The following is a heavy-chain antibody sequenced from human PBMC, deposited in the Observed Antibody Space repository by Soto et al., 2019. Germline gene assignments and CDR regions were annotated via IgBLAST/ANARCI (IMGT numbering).Heavy chain of an antibody. Sequence: PGGSLRLSCAASGFTFSSYGMHWVRQAPGKGLEWVAVISYDGSNKYYADSVKGRFTISRDNSKNTLYLQMNSLRAEDTAVYYCAKDLHGYSSGWGYLDAFDIWGQGTMVTVSS. CDR3: AKDLHGYSSGWGYLDAFDI. CDR1: GFTFSSYG. V-gene: IGHV3-30*18. CDR2: ISYDGSNK. J-gene: IGHJ3*02. D-gene: IGHD6-19*01.